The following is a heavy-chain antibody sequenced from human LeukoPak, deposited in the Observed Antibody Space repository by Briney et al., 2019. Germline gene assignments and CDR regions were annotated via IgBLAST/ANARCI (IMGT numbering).Heavy chain of an antibody. CDR1: GFTFSGSA. CDR2: IRSKANSYAT. J-gene: IGHJ5*02. V-gene: IGHV3-73*01. Sequence: GGSLRLSCAASGFTFSGSAMPWVRQASGKGLEWVGRIRSKANSYATAYAASVKGRFTISRDDSKNTAYLQMNSLKTEDTAVYYCTRLGCGYSYGCQWFDPWGQGALVTVSS. CDR3: TRLGCGYSYGCQWFDP. D-gene: IGHD5-18*01.